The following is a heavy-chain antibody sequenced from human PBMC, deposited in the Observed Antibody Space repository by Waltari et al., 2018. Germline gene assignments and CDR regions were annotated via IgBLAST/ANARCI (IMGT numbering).Heavy chain of an antibody. CDR2: ISSDGSSV. D-gene: IGHD3-22*01. CDR3: ARVATKTYSSPVPGRPYYYGMDV. J-gene: IGHJ6*02. Sequence: EEQLVASGGGLAHPGESLRLSCAASGFTFSRYWKTWVRQAPGEGLVWVSRISSDGSSVTYADSVKGRFTISRDNAKNTLYVQMNRLRAEDTAVYYCARVATKTYSSPVPGRPYYYGMDVWGQGTTVTVSS. V-gene: IGHV3-74*01. CDR1: GFTFSRYW.